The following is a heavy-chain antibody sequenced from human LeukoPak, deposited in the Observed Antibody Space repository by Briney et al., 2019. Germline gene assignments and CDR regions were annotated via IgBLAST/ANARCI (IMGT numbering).Heavy chain of an antibody. CDR1: GFTFSSYA. Sequence: RPGVSLGLSCAASGFTFSSYAMSWVRQAPGKGLEWVSAISGSGGSTYYADSVKGRFTISRYNSKNTLYLQMNSLRAEDTAVYYCAKGFYVWGSYRYDSPFDYWGQGTLVTVSS. CDR2: ISGSGGST. CDR3: AKGFYVWGSYRYDSPFDY. J-gene: IGHJ4*02. V-gene: IGHV3-23*01. D-gene: IGHD3-16*02.